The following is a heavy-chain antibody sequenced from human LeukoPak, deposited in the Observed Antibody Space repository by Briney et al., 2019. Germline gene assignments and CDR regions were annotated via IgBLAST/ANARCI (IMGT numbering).Heavy chain of an antibody. CDR2: IIPIFGTA. Sequence: GASVKVPCKASGGTFSSYAISWVRQAPGQGLEWMGGIIPIFGTANYAQKFQGRVTITADESTSTAYMELSSLRSVDTAVYYCARGPTFGGFDYWGQGTLVTVSS. V-gene: IGHV1-69*13. CDR3: ARGPTFGGFDY. J-gene: IGHJ4*02. CDR1: GGTFSSYA. D-gene: IGHD2-15*01.